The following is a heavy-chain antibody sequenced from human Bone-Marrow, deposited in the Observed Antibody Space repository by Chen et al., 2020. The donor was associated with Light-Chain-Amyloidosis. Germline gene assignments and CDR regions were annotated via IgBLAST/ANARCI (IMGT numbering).Heavy chain of an antibody. V-gene: IGHV3-53*01. CDR1: GFTVSNNY. J-gene: IGHJ5*02. CDR2: IYSNGKT. Sequence: EVQVVESGGGLIQPGGSLRLSCAASGFTVSNNYMSWVRQAPGKGLEWVSFIYSNGKTSSAASVPGRFTISRVNSKTSLYLQMNSLRAEDTAVYYCKARPSWGQGPLVTVSS. CDR3: KARPS.